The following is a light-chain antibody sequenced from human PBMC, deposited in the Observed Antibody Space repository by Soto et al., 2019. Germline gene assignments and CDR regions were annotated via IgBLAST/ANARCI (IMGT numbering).Light chain of an antibody. CDR3: GTWDSSLSAAV. CDR1: SSNIGNNY. CDR2: DNS. J-gene: IGLJ2*01. Sequence: QSVLTQPPSVSAAPGQKVTISCSGSSSNIGNNYVSWYQQLPGTAPKLLTYDNSKRPSGIPDRFSGSKSGTSATLGITGRQTGDEADYYCGTWDSSLSAAVFGGGTKLTVL. V-gene: IGLV1-51*01.